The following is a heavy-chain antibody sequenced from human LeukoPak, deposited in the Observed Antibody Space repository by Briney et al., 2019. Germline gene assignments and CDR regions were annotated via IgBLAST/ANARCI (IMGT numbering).Heavy chain of an antibody. CDR3: ARLLGDSTIYDL. CDR1: GFTFSDYY. D-gene: IGHD3-16*01. V-gene: IGHV3-11*04. Sequence: GGSLRLSCAASGFTFSDYYMSWIRQAPGKGLEWVSYISSSGSTIYYADSVKGRFTISRDNAKSSLYLQMNSLRDDDTAMYYCARLLGDSTIYDLWGQGTLVTVSS. J-gene: IGHJ5*02. CDR2: ISSSGSTI.